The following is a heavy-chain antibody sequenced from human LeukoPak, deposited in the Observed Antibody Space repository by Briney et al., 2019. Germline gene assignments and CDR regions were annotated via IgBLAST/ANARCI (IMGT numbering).Heavy chain of an antibody. CDR1: GFTFSTYS. D-gene: IGHD5/OR15-5a*01. J-gene: IGHJ6*03. V-gene: IGHV3-48*01. Sequence: GGSLRLSCAASGFTFSTYSMNWVRRAPGKGLEWLSHISSSSSTIYYADSVKGRFTISRDNAKNSLYLQMNSLRAEDTAVYYCVSHMDVWGKGTTVTVSS. CDR2: ISSSSSTI. CDR3: VSHMDV.